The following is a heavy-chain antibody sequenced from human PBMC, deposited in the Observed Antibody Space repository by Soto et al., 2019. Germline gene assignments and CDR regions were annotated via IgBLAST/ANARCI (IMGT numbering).Heavy chain of an antibody. CDR1: GFNLSHPW. D-gene: IGHD4-17*01. CDR3: AKDLSESDDFGDDWAPFDY. CDR2: IKSKTDGGTA. Sequence: GGSLRLSCVASGFNLSHPWMTWVRQAAGKGLEWVGRIKSKTDGGTADYAAPVKGRATISRDDSRNTLLLQMNSLRDDDTAVYFCAKDLSESDDFGDDWAPFDYWGRGTQVTVSS. J-gene: IGHJ4*02. V-gene: IGHV3-15*01.